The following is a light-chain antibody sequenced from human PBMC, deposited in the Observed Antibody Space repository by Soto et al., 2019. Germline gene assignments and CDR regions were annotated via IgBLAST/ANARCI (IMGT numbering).Light chain of an antibody. CDR2: EVS. Sequence: QSVLTQPPSASGSPGQSVTISCIGTSSDVGGYNYVSWYQQHPGKAPKLMIYEVSKRPSGVPDRFSGSKSGNTASLTVSGRQAQDEAEYYRSSYAASNNSGVFGGGTKLTVL. CDR1: SSDVGGYNY. CDR3: SSYAASNNSGV. J-gene: IGLJ2*01. V-gene: IGLV2-8*01.